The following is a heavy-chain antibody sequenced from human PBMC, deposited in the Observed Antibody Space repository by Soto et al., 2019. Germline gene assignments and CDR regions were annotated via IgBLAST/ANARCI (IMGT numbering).Heavy chain of an antibody. CDR1: GGSLSSGSYY. CDR3: ASLTGSGSYYSATDYYYYGMDV. J-gene: IGHJ6*02. D-gene: IGHD3-10*01. V-gene: IGHV4-61*01. Sequence: SETLSLTCTVSGGSLSSGSYYWSWIRQPPGKRKERIGYIYYSGSTNYNPSLKSRVTISVDTSKNQFSLKLSSVTAADTAVYYCASLTGSGSYYSATDYYYYGMDVWGQGTTVTVSS. CDR2: IYYSGST.